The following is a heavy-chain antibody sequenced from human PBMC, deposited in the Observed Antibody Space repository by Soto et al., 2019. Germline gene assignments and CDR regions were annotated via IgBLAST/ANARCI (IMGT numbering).Heavy chain of an antibody. D-gene: IGHD2-2*01. CDR1: GFTFSNYG. V-gene: IGHV3-23*01. CDR2: ISGSGDST. J-gene: IGHJ6*03. Sequence: QPGGSLRLSCAASGFTFSNYGMTWVRQAPGKGQEWVSAISGSGDSTYYADSVRGRFTISRDNSKSTLYLQINSLRAEDTAVYYCEKKASHCTSTACYLTKSYFYMDVWGKGTTVTVSS. CDR3: EKKASHCTSTACYLTKSYFYMDV.